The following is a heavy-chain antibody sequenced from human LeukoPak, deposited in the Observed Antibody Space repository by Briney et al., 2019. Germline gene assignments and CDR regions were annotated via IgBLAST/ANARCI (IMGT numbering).Heavy chain of an antibody. CDR2: ISNNGGYT. CDR1: GFTFSSSA. V-gene: IGHV3-23*01. D-gene: IGHD4-17*01. J-gene: IGHJ4*02. CDR3: AKVTGGDYLSDF. Sequence: GGSLRLSCAASGFTFSSSAMSWVRQAPGKGLEWVSVISNNGGYTYYADSVKGRFTISRDNSKNTLYLQMNSLRADDTAVYYCAKVTGGDYLSDFWGQGTLVTVSS.